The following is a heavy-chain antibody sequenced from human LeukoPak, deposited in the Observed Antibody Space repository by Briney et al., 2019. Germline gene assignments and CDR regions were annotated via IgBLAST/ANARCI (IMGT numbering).Heavy chain of an antibody. Sequence: GGSLRLSCAASGFTFSSYTMSWVRQAPGKGLEWVSTITTSDGNTYYADSVKGRFTVSRDNSKNTLFLQMNSLRAEDTAVYYCARGSRPRMDVWGQGTTVTVSS. V-gene: IGHV3-23*01. CDR1: GFTFSSYT. CDR3: ARGSRPRMDV. D-gene: IGHD6-13*01. CDR2: ITTSDGNT. J-gene: IGHJ6*02.